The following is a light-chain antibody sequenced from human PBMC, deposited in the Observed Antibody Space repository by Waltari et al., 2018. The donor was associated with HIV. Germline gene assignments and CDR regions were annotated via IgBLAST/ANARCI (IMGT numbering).Light chain of an antibody. V-gene: IGKV3-20*01. CDR1: QSVRSNS. CDR3: QLYGSSMWT. Sequence: EIVLTQSPGTLSLSPGERATLSCRASQSVRSNSLAWYQQRPGQAPRLLIYGASTRATGIPDRFSGSGFATDFTLTISGLEPEDFAVYSCQLYGSSMWTFGQGTKVEIK. J-gene: IGKJ1*01. CDR2: GAS.